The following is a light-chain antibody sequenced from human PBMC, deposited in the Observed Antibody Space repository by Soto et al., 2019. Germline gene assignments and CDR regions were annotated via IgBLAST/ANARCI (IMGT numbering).Light chain of an antibody. Sequence: EVVLTQSPGTLPLSLGEKATLSCRASQSVTTYLAWYQQKPGQAPRLLIYGASGRAAGIPDRFSGSGSGTDFTLAISKLEPDDFAVYYCQQYAGSPLTFGGGTKVDFK. CDR2: GAS. CDR1: QSVTTY. V-gene: IGKV3-20*01. J-gene: IGKJ4*01. CDR3: QQYAGSPLT.